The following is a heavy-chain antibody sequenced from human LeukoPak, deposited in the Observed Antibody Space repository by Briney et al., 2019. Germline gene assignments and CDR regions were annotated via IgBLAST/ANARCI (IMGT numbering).Heavy chain of an antibody. CDR3: ARASSGWYYFDY. D-gene: IGHD6-19*01. V-gene: IGHV1-69*13. Sequence: GASVKVSCKASGGTFGSYVISWVRQAPGQGLEWMGGIIPIFGTANYAQKFQGRVTITADESTSTAYMELSSLRSEDTAVYYCARASSGWYYFDYWGQGTLVTVSS. CDR2: IIPIFGTA. J-gene: IGHJ4*02. CDR1: GGTFGSYV.